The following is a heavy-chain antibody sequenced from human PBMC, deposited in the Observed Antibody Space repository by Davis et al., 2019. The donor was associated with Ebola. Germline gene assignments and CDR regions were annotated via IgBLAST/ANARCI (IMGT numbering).Heavy chain of an antibody. Sequence: GESLKISCAASGFTFSSYAMNWVRQAPGKGLEWVAVISYDGVTKYYADSVKGRFTISRDNSKNTLYLQVNSLRAEDTAVYYCAKVGWLNYWGQGTLVTVSS. V-gene: IGHV3-30*04. CDR3: AKVGWLNY. CDR1: GFTFSSYA. J-gene: IGHJ4*02. D-gene: IGHD6-19*01. CDR2: ISYDGVTK.